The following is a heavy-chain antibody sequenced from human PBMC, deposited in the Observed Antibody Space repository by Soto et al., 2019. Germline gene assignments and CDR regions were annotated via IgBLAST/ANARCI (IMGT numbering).Heavy chain of an antibody. CDR3: ARLYSSGWYYYYYYGMDV. J-gene: IGHJ6*02. CDR2: IYSGGST. V-gene: IGHV3-53*01. D-gene: IGHD6-19*01. Sequence: LRLSCAASGFTVSSNYMSWVRQAPGKWLEWVSVIYSGGSTYYADSVKGRFTISRDNSKNTLYLQMNSLRAEDTAVYYCARLYSSGWYYYYYYGMDVWGQGTTVTVSS. CDR1: GFTVSSNY.